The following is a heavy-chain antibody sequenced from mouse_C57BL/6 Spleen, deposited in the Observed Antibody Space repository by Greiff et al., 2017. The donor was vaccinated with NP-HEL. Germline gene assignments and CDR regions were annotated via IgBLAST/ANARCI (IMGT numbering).Heavy chain of an antibody. V-gene: IGHV14-4*01. J-gene: IGHJ3*01. Sequence: EVQLQQSGAELVRPGASVKLSCTASGFNIKDDYMHWVKQRPEQGLEWIGWIDPENGDTEYASKFQGKATITADTSSNTAYLPLSSLTYADTAVYYCTTATGPGWFAYWGQGTLVTVSA. CDR1: GFNIKDDY. CDR2: IDPENGDT. CDR3: TTATGPGWFAY. D-gene: IGHD1-1*01.